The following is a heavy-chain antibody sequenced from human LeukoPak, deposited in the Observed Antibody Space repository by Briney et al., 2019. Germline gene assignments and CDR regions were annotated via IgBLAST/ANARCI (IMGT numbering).Heavy chain of an antibody. CDR3: ARGFSSSRPHYFDY. J-gene: IGHJ4*02. V-gene: IGHV3-21*01. Sequence: GGSLRLSCAASGFTFSSYSMNWVRQAPGKGLEWVSSISSSSSYIYYADSVKGRFTISRDNAKISLYLQMNSLRAEDTAVYYCARGFSSSRPHYFDYWGQGTLVTVSS. CDR2: ISSSSSYI. CDR1: GFTFSSYS. D-gene: IGHD6-13*01.